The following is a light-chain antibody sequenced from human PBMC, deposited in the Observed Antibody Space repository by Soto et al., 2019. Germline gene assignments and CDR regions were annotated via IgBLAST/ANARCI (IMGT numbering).Light chain of an antibody. CDR3: QQSHTNPLT. CDR2: ASS. CDR1: QSIGSD. J-gene: IGKJ4*01. Sequence: DIQMTQSPSSLSASVGDRVTITCRASQSIGSDLNWYQQKPGEAPKLLIYASSSLHGGVPSRFSGSGSGTDFTLSISSLQPEDFATYYCQQSHTNPLTFGGGTKVDIK. V-gene: IGKV1-39*01.